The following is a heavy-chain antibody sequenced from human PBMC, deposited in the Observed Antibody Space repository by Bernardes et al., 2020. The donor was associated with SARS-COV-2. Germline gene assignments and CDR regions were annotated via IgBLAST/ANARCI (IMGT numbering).Heavy chain of an antibody. V-gene: IGHV3-23*01. CDR3: ARDSSSWDLYYYYGMDV. D-gene: IGHD6-13*01. CDR1: GFTFSNYA. Sequence: GGSLRLSCAASGFTFSNYAMTWVRQAPGKGLDWIGAISGSGDGTWYAPSVKGRFTISRDNSKNSLYLQMNSLRAEDTAVYYCARDSSSWDLYYYYGMDVWGQGTTVTVSS. CDR2: ISGSGDGT. J-gene: IGHJ6*02.